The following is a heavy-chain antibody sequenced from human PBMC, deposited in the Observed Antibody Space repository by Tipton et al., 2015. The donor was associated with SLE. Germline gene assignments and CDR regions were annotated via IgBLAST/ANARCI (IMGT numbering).Heavy chain of an antibody. CDR1: GGSISSYY. CDR2: IYYSGST. V-gene: IGHV4-59*08. D-gene: IGHD3/OR15-3a*01. Sequence: GLVKPSETLSLTCTVSGGSISSYYWSWIRQPPGKGLEWIGSIYYSGSTNYNPSLKSRVTISLDTSKNQFSLKLSSVTASDTAVYYCARHKGGLGLPPFDYWGQGTLVTVSS. J-gene: IGHJ4*02. CDR3: ARHKGGLGLPPFDY.